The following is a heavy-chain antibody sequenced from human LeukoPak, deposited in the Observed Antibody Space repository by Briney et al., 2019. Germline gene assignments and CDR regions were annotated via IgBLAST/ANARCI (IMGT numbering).Heavy chain of an antibody. V-gene: IGHV1-8*03. D-gene: IGHD6-6*01. CDR1: GYTFTNYD. CDR2: MNPNSGNT. J-gene: IGHJ4*02. CDR3: ARGSSYSSSSHFDY. Sequence: ASVTVSCKASGYTFTNYDINWVRQATGQALEWMGWMNPNSGNTGYAQKFQGRVTITRNTSISTAYMELSSLRSEDTAVYFCARGSSYSSSSHFDYWGQGTLVTVSS.